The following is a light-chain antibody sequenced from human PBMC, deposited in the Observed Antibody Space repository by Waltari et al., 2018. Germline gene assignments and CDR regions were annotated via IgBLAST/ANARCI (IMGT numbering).Light chain of an antibody. CDR1: SANTETTY. Sequence: QSVFTQPPSVSAAPGQKVTIDCSGTSANTETTYISWYHHLPGPAPKFFIYANNKQPSGIPDRFSGSKSGASASLGISGLQTGDEADYFCGTWDSSLSAWVFGGGTKLTVL. CDR3: GTWDSSLSAWV. J-gene: IGLJ3*02. CDR2: ANN. V-gene: IGLV1-51*01.